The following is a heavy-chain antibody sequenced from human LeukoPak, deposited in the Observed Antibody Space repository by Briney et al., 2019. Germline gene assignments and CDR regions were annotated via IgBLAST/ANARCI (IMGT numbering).Heavy chain of an antibody. Sequence: SETLSLTCTVSGGSISSYYWSWIRQPPGKGLEWIGYIYYSGSTNYNPSLKSRVTISVDTYKNQFSLKLSSVTAADTAVYYCARDLLVAGFDPWGQGTLVTVSS. J-gene: IGHJ5*02. CDR2: IYYSGST. CDR3: ARDLLVAGFDP. V-gene: IGHV4-59*01. CDR1: GGSISSYY. D-gene: IGHD2-15*01.